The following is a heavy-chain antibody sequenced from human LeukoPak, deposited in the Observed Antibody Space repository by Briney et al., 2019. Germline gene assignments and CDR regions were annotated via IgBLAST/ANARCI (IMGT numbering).Heavy chain of an antibody. Sequence: PSETLSLTCAVYGGSFSGYYWSWIRQPPGKGLEWIGEINHSGSTNYNPSLKSRVIISVDTSKNQFSLKLSSVTAADTAVYYCARGRTVTTYFDYWGQGTLVAVSS. CDR1: GGSFSGYY. CDR3: ARGRTVTTYFDY. CDR2: INHSGST. J-gene: IGHJ4*02. D-gene: IGHD4-17*01. V-gene: IGHV4-34*01.